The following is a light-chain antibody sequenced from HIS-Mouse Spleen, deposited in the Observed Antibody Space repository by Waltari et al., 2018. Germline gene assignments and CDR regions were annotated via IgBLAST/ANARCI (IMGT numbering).Light chain of an antibody. J-gene: IGLJ3*02. CDR3: CSYAGSSTWV. V-gene: IGLV2-23*01. Sequence: QSALTQPAPVSGSPGQSTTISCTGTSSHLGSYNLFSWYQQHPGNAPKLRIYEGSKRPSGVSNRFSGSKSGNTASLTISGLQAEDEADYYCCSYAGSSTWVFGGGTKLTVL. CDR2: EGS. CDR1: SSHLGSYNL.